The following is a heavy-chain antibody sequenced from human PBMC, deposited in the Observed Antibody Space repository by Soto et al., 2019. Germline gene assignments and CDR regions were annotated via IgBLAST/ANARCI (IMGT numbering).Heavy chain of an antibody. CDR1: GFTVSSNY. V-gene: IGHV3-66*01. CDR3: ARGGLESYYYYMDV. D-gene: IGHD3-3*01. J-gene: IGHJ6*03. Sequence: GGSLRLSCAASGFTVSSNYMSWVRQAPGKGLEWVSVIYSGGSTYYADSVKGRFTISRDNSKNTLYLQMNSLRAEDTAVYYCARGGLESYYYYMDVWGKGTTVTVS. CDR2: IYSGGST.